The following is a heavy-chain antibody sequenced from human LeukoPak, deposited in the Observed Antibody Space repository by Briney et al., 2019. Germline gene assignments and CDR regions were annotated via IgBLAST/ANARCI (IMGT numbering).Heavy chain of an antibody. CDR3: ARGIVATIQDY. CDR1: GFIVSSNY. J-gene: IGHJ4*02. D-gene: IGHD5-12*01. Sequence: GGSLRLSCAASGFIVSSNYMSWVRQAPGKWLEWVSVIYGGGTTKYADSVKGRFTISRDNSKNTLYLQMNSLRADDTAVYYCARGIVATIQDYWGQGTLVTVSS. CDR2: IYGGGTT. V-gene: IGHV3-66*01.